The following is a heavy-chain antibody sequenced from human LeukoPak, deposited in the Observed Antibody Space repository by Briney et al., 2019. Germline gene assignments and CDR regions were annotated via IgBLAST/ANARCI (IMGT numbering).Heavy chain of an antibody. CDR3: ARAKNFPGPIDY. J-gene: IGHJ4*02. V-gene: IGHV3-23*01. Sequence: GGSLRLSCAASGFTFSKFAVSWVRQAPGKGLEWVSTISDDGETTYYADSLKGRFTISRDNSQNTLYLQMNSLRAEDTAVYYCARAKNFPGPIDYWGQGTLVTVSS. CDR1: GFTFSKFA. CDR2: ISDDGETT. D-gene: IGHD3-3*01.